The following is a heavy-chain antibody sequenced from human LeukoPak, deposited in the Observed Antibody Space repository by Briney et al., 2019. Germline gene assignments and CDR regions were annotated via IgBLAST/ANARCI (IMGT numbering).Heavy chain of an antibody. CDR1: GGSIRSSYYY. Sequence: SETLSLTCTVSGGSIRSSYYYWSWIRQPPGKGLEWIGYIYYSGSTNYNPSLKSRVTISVDTSKNQFSLKLSSVTAADTAVYYCARVLHPLYYFDYWGQGTLVTVSS. J-gene: IGHJ4*02. V-gene: IGHV4-61*01. CDR3: ARVLHPLYYFDY. CDR2: IYYSGST.